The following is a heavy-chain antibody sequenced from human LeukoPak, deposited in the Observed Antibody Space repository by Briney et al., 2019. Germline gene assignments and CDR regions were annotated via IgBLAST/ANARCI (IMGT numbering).Heavy chain of an antibody. D-gene: IGHD3-10*01. J-gene: IGHJ4*02. V-gene: IGHV3-21*01. CDR1: GFTFSSYS. Sequence: PGGSLRLSCAASGFTFSSYSMNWVRQAPGKGLEWVSSISSSSSYIYYADSVKGRFTISRDNAKNSLYLQMNSLRAEDTAVYYCASSPVRNIVRITMVRGVTDYWGQGTLVTVSS. CDR3: ASSPVRNIVRITMVRGVTDY. CDR2: ISSSSSYI.